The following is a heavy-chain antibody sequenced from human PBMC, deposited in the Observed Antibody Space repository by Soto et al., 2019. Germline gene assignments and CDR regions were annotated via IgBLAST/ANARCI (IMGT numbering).Heavy chain of an antibody. CDR1: GFTFSNAW. Sequence: PGGSLRLSCAASGFTFSNAWINWVRQAPGKGLEWVGRIKSKTDGGTTDFAAPVKGRFAISRDDSKNMVYPQMNSLKTEDTAVYYCTTDSYITIVIISFDYWGHGTLVTVSS. CDR2: IKSKTDGGTT. V-gene: IGHV3-15*07. J-gene: IGHJ4*01. D-gene: IGHD3-16*02. CDR3: TTDSYITIVIISFDY.